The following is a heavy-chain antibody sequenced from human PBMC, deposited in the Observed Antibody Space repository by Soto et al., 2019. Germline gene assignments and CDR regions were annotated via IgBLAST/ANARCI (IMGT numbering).Heavy chain of an antibody. Sequence: SETLSLTCTVSGGSISSSSYXWGWIRQPPGKGLEWIGSIYYSGSTYYNPSLKSRVTISVDTSKNQFSLKLSSVTAADTAVYYCARPGKRGYSYGTIEYWGQGTLVTVSS. J-gene: IGHJ4*02. CDR1: GGSISSSSYX. D-gene: IGHD5-18*01. V-gene: IGHV4-39*01. CDR3: ARPGKRGYSYGTIEY. CDR2: IYYSGST.